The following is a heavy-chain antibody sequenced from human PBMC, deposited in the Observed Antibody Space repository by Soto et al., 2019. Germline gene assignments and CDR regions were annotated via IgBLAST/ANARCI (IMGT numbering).Heavy chain of an antibody. CDR1: GGSISSYY. CDR3: GSGGRYGTN. D-gene: IGHD3-10*01. CDR2: IYYTGST. J-gene: IGHJ4*02. V-gene: IGHV4-59*01. Sequence: SETLSLTCTVSGGSISSYYWSWIRQPPGKGLEWIGYIYYTGSTNYNPSLKSRVTISVDTSKDQFSLKLISVTAADTAVYYCGSGGRYGTNWGQGTLVTVSS.